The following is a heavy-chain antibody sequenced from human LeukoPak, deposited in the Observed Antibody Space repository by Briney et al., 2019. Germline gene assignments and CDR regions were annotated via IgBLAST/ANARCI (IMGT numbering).Heavy chain of an antibody. Sequence: GESLKISCKGSGYSFTSYWIGWVRQMPGEGLEWMGIIYPGDSDTRYSPSFQGQVTISADKSISTAYLQWSSLKASDTAMYYCATIVATNVDAFDIWGQGTMVTVSS. CDR2: IYPGDSDT. D-gene: IGHD5-12*01. J-gene: IGHJ3*02. CDR3: ATIVATNVDAFDI. V-gene: IGHV5-51*01. CDR1: GYSFTSYW.